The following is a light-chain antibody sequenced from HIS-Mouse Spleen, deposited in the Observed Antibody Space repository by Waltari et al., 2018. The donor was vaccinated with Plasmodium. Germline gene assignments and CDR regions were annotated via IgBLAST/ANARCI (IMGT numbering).Light chain of an antibody. CDR2: GAS. CDR1: QSVSSN. V-gene: IGKV3-15*01. J-gene: IGKJ3*01. Sequence: EIVMTQSPATLSVSPGERATLSCRASQSVSSNLAWYQQKPGQAPRLLIYGASTRATGIPARFSGSGSGTEFTLTISSLQSEDFVVYYCQRYNNWSFTFGPGTKVDIK. CDR3: QRYNNWSFT.